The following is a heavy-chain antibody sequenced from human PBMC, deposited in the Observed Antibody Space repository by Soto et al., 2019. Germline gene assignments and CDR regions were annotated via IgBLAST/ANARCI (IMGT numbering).Heavy chain of an antibody. CDR3: ARPGDFWSGYYTGPIINPGVFDY. D-gene: IGHD3-3*01. CDR2: ISYDGSNK. Sequence: PGGSLRLSCAASGFTFSSYAMHWVRQAPGKGLEWVAVISYDGSNKYYADSVKGRFTISRDNSKNTLYLQMNSLRAEDTAVYYCARPGDFWSGYYTGPIINPGVFDYWGQGTLVTVSS. CDR1: GFTFSSYA. J-gene: IGHJ4*02. V-gene: IGHV3-30-3*01.